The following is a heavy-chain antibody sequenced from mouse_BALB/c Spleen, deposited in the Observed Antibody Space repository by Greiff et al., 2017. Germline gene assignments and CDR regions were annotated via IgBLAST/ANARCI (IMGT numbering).Heavy chain of an antibody. D-gene: IGHD1-1*01. CDR1: GFNIKDTY. Sequence: DVQLVESGAELVKPGASVKLSCTASGFNIKDTYMHWVKQRPEQGLEWIGRIDPANGNTKYDPKFQGKATITADTSSNTAYLQLSSLTSEDTAVYYCAYYYGSSFFAYWGQGTLVTVSA. J-gene: IGHJ3*01. CDR2: IDPANGNT. CDR3: AYYYGSSFFAY. V-gene: IGHV14-3*02.